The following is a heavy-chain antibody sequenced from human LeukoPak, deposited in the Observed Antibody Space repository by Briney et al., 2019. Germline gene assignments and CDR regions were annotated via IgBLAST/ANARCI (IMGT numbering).Heavy chain of an antibody. CDR2: IYPGDSDT. V-gene: IGHV5-51*01. CDR3: ARLPQYWSYDILTGRDYYYYGMDV. J-gene: IGHJ6*02. CDR1: GYSFTSYW. D-gene: IGHD3-9*01. Sequence: GESLKISCKGSGYSFTSYWIGWVRQMPGKGLEWMGIIYPGDSDTRYSPSFQGQVTISADKSISTAYLQWSSLKASDTAMYYCARLPQYWSYDILTGRDYYYYGMDVWGQGTTVTVSS.